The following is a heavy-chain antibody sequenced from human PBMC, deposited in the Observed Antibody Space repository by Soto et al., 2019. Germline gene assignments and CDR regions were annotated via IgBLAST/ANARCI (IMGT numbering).Heavy chain of an antibody. V-gene: IGHV2-5*02. CDR2: IYWDDDK. D-gene: IGHD3-16*01. J-gene: IGHJ5*02. CDR3: AHIPNYYQYDWFDP. Sequence: QITLKESGPTLVKPTQTLTLTCTFSGFSLTTRGVGVGWIRQPPGKALECLALIYWDDDKRYSPSLQSRLSIPHDTSKNQGVLTMTNVDPVDTATYYCAHIPNYYQYDWFDPWGQGTLVSVSS. CDR1: GFSLTTRGVG.